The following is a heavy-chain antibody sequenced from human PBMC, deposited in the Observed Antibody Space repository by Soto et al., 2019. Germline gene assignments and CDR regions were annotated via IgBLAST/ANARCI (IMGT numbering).Heavy chain of an antibody. CDR3: ARVSFCSGGSCYPYYYGMDV. D-gene: IGHD2-15*01. CDR1: GGSISSYY. V-gene: IGHV4-59*01. Sequence: QVQLQESGPGLVKPSETLSLTCTVSGGSISSYYWSWIRQPPGKGLEWIGYIYYSGSTNYNPARKSRVTMSVDTSKNQFSLKLSSVTAADTAVYYCARVSFCSGGSCYPYYYGMDVWGQGTTVTVS. CDR2: IYYSGST. J-gene: IGHJ6*02.